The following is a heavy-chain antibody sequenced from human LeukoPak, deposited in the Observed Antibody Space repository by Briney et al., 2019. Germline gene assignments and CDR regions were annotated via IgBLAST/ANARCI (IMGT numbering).Heavy chain of an antibody. CDR2: IYPGDSDT. Sequence: GESLKISCQASGYHFTTYWIGWVRQMPGKGLEGMGVIYPGDSDTRYSPSFQGQVTISADKSIHTAYLQLNTLQASYTAIYYCARHSGSLSWGQGTLVTVSS. CDR1: GYHFTTYW. J-gene: IGHJ4*02. V-gene: IGHV5-51*01. CDR3: ARHSGSLS. D-gene: IGHD3-10*01.